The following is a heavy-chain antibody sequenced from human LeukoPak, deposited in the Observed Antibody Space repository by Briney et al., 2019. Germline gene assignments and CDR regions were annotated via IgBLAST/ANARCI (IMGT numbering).Heavy chain of an antibody. CDR1: GFTFSNAW. V-gene: IGHV3-15*01. CDR2: IKSKTDGGTT. Sequence: GGSLRLSCAASGFTFSNAWMSWVRQAPGKGLEWVGRIKSKTDGGTTDYAAPVKGRFTFSRDDSKNTLYLQMNSLKTEDTAVYYCTTLTQSVPAAQLGNDYWGQGTLVTVSS. CDR3: TTLTQSVPAAQLGNDY. J-gene: IGHJ4*02. D-gene: IGHD2-2*01.